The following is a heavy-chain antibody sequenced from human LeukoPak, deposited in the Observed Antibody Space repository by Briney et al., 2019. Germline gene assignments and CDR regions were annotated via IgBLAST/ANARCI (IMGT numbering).Heavy chain of an antibody. CDR1: GGSISSGVYY. CDR2: IHYSGDT. V-gene: IGHV4-31*03. Sequence: PSQTLSLTCSVSGGSISSGVYYWNWIRQHPGKGLEWIVYIHYSGDTFYNPSLKSRVTISVDTSKNQFSLKLTSVTAADTAVYYCASGSYIGVYFGAFDIWGQGPLVTVSS. D-gene: IGHD1-26*01. CDR3: ASGSYIGVYFGAFDI. J-gene: IGHJ3*02.